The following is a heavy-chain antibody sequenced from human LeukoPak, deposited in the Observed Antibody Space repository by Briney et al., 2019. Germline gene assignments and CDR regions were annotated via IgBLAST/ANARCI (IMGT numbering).Heavy chain of an antibody. D-gene: IGHD2-2*02. V-gene: IGHV1-2*02. J-gene: IGHJ4*02. CDR3: ARVRYCSSTSCYIGYFDY. CDR2: INPNSGGT. Sequence: ASVKVSCKASGGTFSSYAISWVRQAPGQGLEWMGWINPNSGGTNYAQKFQGRVTMTRDTSISTAYMELSRLRSDDTAVYYCARVRYCSSTSCYIGYFDYWGQGTLVTVSS. CDR1: GGTFSSYA.